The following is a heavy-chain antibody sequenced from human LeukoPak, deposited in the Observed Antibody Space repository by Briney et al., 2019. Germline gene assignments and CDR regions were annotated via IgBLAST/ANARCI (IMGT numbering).Heavy chain of an antibody. V-gene: IGHV3-74*01. CDR3: ARGPIDGYSSWND. Sequence: PGGSLRLSCAASGFTFSSYSMNWVRQAPGKGLEWVSRINSDGRTTNYADSVKGRFTISRDNAKNTLYLQMDSLRGDDTAVYYCARGPIDGYSSWNDWGQGDLVTVSS. CDR1: GFTFSSYS. J-gene: IGHJ4*02. D-gene: IGHD5-12*01. CDR2: INSDGRTT.